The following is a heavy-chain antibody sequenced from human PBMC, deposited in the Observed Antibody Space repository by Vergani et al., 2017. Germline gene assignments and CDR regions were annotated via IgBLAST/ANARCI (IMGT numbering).Heavy chain of an antibody. Sequence: EVQLVESGGGLVKPGGSLRLSCAASGFTFSSYSMNWVRQAPGKGLEWVSSISSSSSYIYYADSVKGRFTISRDNAKNSLYLQMNSLRAEDTAVYYCASFESPCGSSSPNDYWGQGTLVTVSS. V-gene: IGHV3-21*01. CDR1: GFTFSSYS. J-gene: IGHJ4*02. CDR3: ASFESPCGSSSPNDY. D-gene: IGHD6-13*01. CDR2: ISSSSSYI.